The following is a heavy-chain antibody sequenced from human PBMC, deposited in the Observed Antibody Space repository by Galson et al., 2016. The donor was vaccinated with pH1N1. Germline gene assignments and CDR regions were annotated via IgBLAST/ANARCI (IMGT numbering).Heavy chain of an antibody. Sequence: ETLSLTCTVSGGSISSYYWSWIRLPAGKGLEWIGHIYSSGSTSYNPSLKSRVTMSVDTSKNQFSLKLSSVTAADTAVYYCARIESVGELGNWFDPWGQGTLVTVSS. D-gene: IGHD3-10*01. CDR2: IYSSGST. V-gene: IGHV4-4*07. CDR1: GGSISSYY. J-gene: IGHJ5*02. CDR3: ARIESVGELGNWFDP.